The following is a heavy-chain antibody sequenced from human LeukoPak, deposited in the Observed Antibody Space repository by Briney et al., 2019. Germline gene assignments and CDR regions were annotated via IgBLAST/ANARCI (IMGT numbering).Heavy chain of an antibody. J-gene: IGHJ4*02. D-gene: IGHD2-15*01. Sequence: GGSLRLSCAASGFTVSNNYMTWVRRAPGKGLEWVSVIYSGGSTYYADTVKGRFTISRDNSKNTLYLQMNSLRVEDTAVYYCARDVAAAVDYWGQGTLVTVSS. CDR3: ARDVAAAVDY. CDR2: IYSGGST. CDR1: GFTVSNNY. V-gene: IGHV3-66*01.